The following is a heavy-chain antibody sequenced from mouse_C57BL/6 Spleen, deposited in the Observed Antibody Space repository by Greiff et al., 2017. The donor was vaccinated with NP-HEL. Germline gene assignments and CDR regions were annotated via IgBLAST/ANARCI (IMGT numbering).Heavy chain of an antibody. CDR2: INPNYGTT. J-gene: IGHJ4*01. D-gene: IGHD1-1*01. CDR1: GYSFTDYN. Sequence: VQLLQSGPELVKPGASVKISCKASGYSFTDYNMNWVKQSNGKSLEWIGVINPNYGTTSYKQKLKGKATLTVDQSSSTAYMQLNSLTSEDSAIYYCARDYGSSEYAMDYWGQGTSVTVSS. V-gene: IGHV1-39*01. CDR3: ARDYGSSEYAMDY.